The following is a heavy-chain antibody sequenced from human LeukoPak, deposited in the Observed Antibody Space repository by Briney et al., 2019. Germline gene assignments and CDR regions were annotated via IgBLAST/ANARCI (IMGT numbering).Heavy chain of an antibody. Sequence: GGSLRLSCVASGFTFSSYGMHWVRQAPGKGLEWVAFIRYDGSNKYYADSVKGRFTISRDNSKNTLYLQMNSLRAEDTAVYYCAKGYKTYSSTSCGYWGQGTLVTVSS. CDR3: AKGYKTYSSTSCGY. V-gene: IGHV3-30*02. J-gene: IGHJ4*02. D-gene: IGHD2-2*01. CDR2: IRYDGSNK. CDR1: GFTFSSYG.